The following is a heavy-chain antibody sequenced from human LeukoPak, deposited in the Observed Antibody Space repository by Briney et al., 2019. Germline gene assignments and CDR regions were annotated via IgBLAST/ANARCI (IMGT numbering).Heavy chain of an antibody. D-gene: IGHD5-18*01. CDR1: GFTFSSYW. Sequence: PGGSLRLSCAASGFTFSSYWMSWVRQAPGKGLEWVANIKQDGSEKYYVDSVKGRFTISRDNAKNSLYLQMNSLRAEDTAVYYCARGGDTAMVLPLDYWGQGTLVTVSS. V-gene: IGHV3-7*01. CDR3: ARGGDTAMVLPLDY. CDR2: IKQDGSEK. J-gene: IGHJ4*02.